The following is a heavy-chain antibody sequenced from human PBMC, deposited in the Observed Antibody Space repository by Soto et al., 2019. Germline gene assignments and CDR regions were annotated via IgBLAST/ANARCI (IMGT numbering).Heavy chain of an antibody. CDR3: ARGVAGSGFDL. V-gene: IGHV6-1*01. D-gene: IGHD6-19*01. J-gene: IGHJ4*02. CDR2: TYYRSNWRH. Sequence: QTLSLTCAISGDSVSSNTAAWNWIRSSPSRGLEWLGRTYYRSNWRHDYAVSVKSRITVNPDTSKNHFSLQLNSVTPDDTAVYYCARGVAGSGFDLWGQGTLVTVSP. CDR1: GDSVSSNTAA.